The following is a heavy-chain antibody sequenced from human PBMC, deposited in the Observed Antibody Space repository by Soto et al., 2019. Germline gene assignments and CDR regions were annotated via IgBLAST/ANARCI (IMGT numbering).Heavy chain of an antibody. CDR3: AGGITGTKGDY. Sequence: QVQLVESGGGVVQPGRSLRLSCAASGFTFSSYGMHWVRQAPGKGLEWVAVISYDGSIKYYADSVKGRFTISRDNSKNTLYLQMNSLRAEDTAVYYCAGGITGTKGDYWGQGTLVTVSS. J-gene: IGHJ4*02. D-gene: IGHD1-20*01. CDR2: ISYDGSIK. V-gene: IGHV3-30*03. CDR1: GFTFSSYG.